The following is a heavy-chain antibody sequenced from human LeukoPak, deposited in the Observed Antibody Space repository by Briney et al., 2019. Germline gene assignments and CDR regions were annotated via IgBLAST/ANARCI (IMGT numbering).Heavy chain of an antibody. D-gene: IGHD3-3*02. J-gene: IGHJ6*03. CDR2: ISYNGDGT. CDR1: GFSFSKFA. Sequence: PGWSLRLSCAASGFSFSKFAMHWVRQAPGRGLESVSGISYNGDGTYYANSVKGRFTISRDNSKKTLYLQVGSLRVEDMGVYYCARGHFWSGYTYQDYFYYMDVWGKGTAVTVSS. V-gene: IGHV3-64*01. CDR3: ARGHFWSGYTYQDYFYYMDV.